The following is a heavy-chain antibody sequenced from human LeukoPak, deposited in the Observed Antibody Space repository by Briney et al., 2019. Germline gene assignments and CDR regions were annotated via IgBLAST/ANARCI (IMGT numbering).Heavy chain of an antibody. CDR1: GYSISTGYY. Sequence: SETLSLTCTVSGYSISTGYYWGWIRQPPGKGLEWIGSIYHTGNTFYNPSLKTRLTMSVDTSKNQFSLNLRSVTAADTAVYYCARVLDYYGSGTYSFDYW. D-gene: IGHD3-10*01. CDR2: IYHTGNT. V-gene: IGHV4-38-2*02. J-gene: IGHJ4*01. CDR3: ARVLDYYGSGTYSFDY.